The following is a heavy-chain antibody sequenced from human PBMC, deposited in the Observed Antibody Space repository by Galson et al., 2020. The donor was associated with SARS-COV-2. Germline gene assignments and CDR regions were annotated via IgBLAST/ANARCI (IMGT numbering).Heavy chain of an antibody. V-gene: IGHV5-51*01. J-gene: IGHJ3*02. Sequence: GESLKISCKGSGFSFNTNWIGWVRQMPGKGLEWMGIIYPGDSDTRYRPSFQGQVTISADKSINTAYLQWGSLKASDTAMYYCVRLPLGDLRVVYHAVDIWGQGTMVTVSS. D-gene: IGHD3-16*01. CDR1: GFSFNTNW. CDR3: VRLPLGDLRVVYHAVDI. CDR2: IYPGDSDT.